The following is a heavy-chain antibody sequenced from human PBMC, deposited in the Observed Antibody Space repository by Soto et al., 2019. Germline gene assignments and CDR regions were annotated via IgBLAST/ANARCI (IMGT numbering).Heavy chain of an antibody. J-gene: IGHJ5*02. CDR3: ARGQDTPIDYIVWFDP. CDR2: IYSGGST. V-gene: IGHV3-53*02. D-gene: IGHD4-4*01. Sequence: EVQLVETGGGLIQPGGSLRLSCAASGFTVSSNYMSWVRQAPGKGLEWVSVIYSGGSTYYADSVKGRFTISRDNSKNTLYLQKNSLIAEDTAVYYCARGQDTPIDYIVWFDPWGQGTLVTVSS. CDR1: GFTVSSNY.